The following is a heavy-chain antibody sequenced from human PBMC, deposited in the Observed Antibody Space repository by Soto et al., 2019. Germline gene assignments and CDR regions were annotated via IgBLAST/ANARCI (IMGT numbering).Heavy chain of an antibody. D-gene: IGHD3-9*01. CDR1: GFTFSSYA. J-gene: IGHJ6*02. V-gene: IGHV3-23*01. Sequence: EVQLLESGGGLVQPGGSLRLSCAASGFTFSSYAMSWVRQAPGKGLEWVSAISGSGGSTYYADSVKGRFTISRDNSKNTLHLQMNRLRAEDKAVYYCDREASEMYYDILAGGGYYYYYGMDVWGQGTTVTASS. CDR2: ISGSGGST. CDR3: DREASEMYYDILAGGGYYYYYGMDV.